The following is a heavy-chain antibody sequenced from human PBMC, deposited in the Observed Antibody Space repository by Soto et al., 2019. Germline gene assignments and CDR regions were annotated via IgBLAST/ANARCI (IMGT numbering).Heavy chain of an antibody. Sequence: QVQLQESGPGLVKPSQTLSLTCTVSGGSISSGGYYWSWIRQHPGKGLEWIGYIYYSGSTYYNPTRKRRFTISVDTSKNQISLKVSSVTAADTALYYCAREINIAASGNWYNWFDPWGQGTLVTLSS. CDR2: IYYSGST. D-gene: IGHD6-13*01. J-gene: IGHJ5*02. CDR3: AREINIAASGNWYNWFDP. V-gene: IGHV4-31*03. CDR1: GGSISSGGYY.